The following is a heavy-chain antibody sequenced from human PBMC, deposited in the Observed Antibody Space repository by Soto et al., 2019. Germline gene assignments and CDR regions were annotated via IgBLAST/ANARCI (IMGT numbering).Heavy chain of an antibody. V-gene: IGHV3-30*03. Sequence: QVQLVESGGGVVQPGRSLRLSCAASGFTFSSYGMHWVRQAPGKGLAWVAVISYDGSNKYYADSVKGRFTISRDNSKSTLYLQMNSLRAEDTAVYYCSRGRRGYSYGHEFDYWGQGTLVTVSS. CDR2: ISYDGSNK. CDR3: SRGRRGYSYGHEFDY. J-gene: IGHJ4*02. CDR1: GFTFSSYG. D-gene: IGHD5-18*01.